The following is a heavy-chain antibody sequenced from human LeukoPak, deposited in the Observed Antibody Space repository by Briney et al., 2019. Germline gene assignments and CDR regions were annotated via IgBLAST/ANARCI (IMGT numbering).Heavy chain of an antibody. CDR3: AREFCSGANCYPMGAFDM. Sequence: GGSLRLSCAASGFTFSRYWMSWVRQAPGKGLEWVANIEQDGSEKYHVDSVKGRFTISRDNAKNSLYLQMNSLRAEDTAVYYCAREFCSGANCYPMGAFDMWGQGTTVTVSS. D-gene: IGHD2-15*01. CDR1: GFTFSRYW. J-gene: IGHJ3*02. CDR2: IEQDGSEK. V-gene: IGHV3-7*01.